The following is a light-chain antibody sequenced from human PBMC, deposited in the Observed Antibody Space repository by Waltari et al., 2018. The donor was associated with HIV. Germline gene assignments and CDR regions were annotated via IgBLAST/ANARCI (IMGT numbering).Light chain of an antibody. CDR3: SWFTSSDTSLV. V-gene: IGLV2-14*01. CDR2: EGT. CDR1: TSDVERYDY. Sequence: QSALTQPASVSGSPGQPTTIPCTGTTSDVERYDYVCWYQQHPGTVPKTIIYEGTKPPSGVSKRFRCSKAGNTASPSIFGVPPEDEAYYYRSWFTSSDTSLVFGGGTKLTVL. J-gene: IGLJ2*01.